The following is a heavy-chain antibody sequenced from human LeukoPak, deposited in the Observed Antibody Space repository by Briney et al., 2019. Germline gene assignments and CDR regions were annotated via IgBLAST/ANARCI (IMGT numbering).Heavy chain of an antibody. CDR1: GFTFSSYD. CDR3: AKTRCYDILTGYCAAQGAFDF. CDR2: IGTAGDT. V-gene: IGHV3-13*04. D-gene: IGHD3-9*01. Sequence: GGSLRLSCAASGFTFSSYDMHWVRQATGKGLEWVSAIGTAGDTYYPGSVKGRFTISRDNSKNTLYLQMNSLRAEDTAVYYCAKTRCYDILTGYCAAQGAFDFWGQGTMVTVSS. J-gene: IGHJ3*01.